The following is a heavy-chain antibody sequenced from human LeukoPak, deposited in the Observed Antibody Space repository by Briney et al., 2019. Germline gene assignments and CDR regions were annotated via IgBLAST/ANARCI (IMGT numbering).Heavy chain of an antibody. D-gene: IGHD6-13*01. J-gene: IGHJ5*02. CDR1: GGSFSGYY. V-gene: IGHV4-34*01. Sequence: SETLSLTCAVYGGSFSGYYWSWIRQPPGKGLEWIGEINHSGSTNYNPSLKSRVTISVDTSKNQFSLKLSSVTAADTAVYYCARGIRSPGIVAAGLRFDPWGQGTLVTVSS. CDR3: ARGIRSPGIVAAGLRFDP. CDR2: INHSGST.